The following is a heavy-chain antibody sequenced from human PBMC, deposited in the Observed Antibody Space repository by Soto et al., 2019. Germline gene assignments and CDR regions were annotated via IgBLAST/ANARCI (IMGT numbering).Heavy chain of an antibody. Sequence: EVQLLESGGGLVQPGGSLRLSCAASGFTFSSYAMRWVRQAPVKGLEWVSAISGSGGSTYYADSVRGRFTISRDNSKNTLYLEMNSVTVEDTAVYYCARDDDSEDNGLDYWGQGTLVTVSS. J-gene: IGHJ4*02. CDR2: ISGSGGST. CDR3: ARDDDSEDNGLDY. V-gene: IGHV3-23*01. CDR1: GFTFSSYA. D-gene: IGHD1-1*01.